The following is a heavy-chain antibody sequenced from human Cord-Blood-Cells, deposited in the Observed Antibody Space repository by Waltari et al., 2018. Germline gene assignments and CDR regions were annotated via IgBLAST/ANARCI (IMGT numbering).Heavy chain of an antibody. CDR3: ATDLKFGGRGTSCCNWFDP. Sequence: QVQLVQSGAEVKKPGASVKVSCKVSGDTLPELSMHWVRPAPGKGPEWMGGFDPEDGETIYAQKFQGRVTMTEDTSTDTAYMELSSLRSEDTAVYYCATDLKFGGRGTSCCNWFDPWGQGTLVTVS. J-gene: IGHJ5*02. CDR2: FDPEDGET. CDR1: GDTLPELS. D-gene: IGHD2-2*01. V-gene: IGHV1-24*01.